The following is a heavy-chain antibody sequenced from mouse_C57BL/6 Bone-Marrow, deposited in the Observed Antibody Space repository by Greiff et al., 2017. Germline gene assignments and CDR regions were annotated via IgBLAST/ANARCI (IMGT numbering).Heavy chain of an antibody. D-gene: IGHD1-1*01. CDR1: GYTFTSYG. V-gene: IGHV1-81*01. CDR2: IYPRSGNS. CDR3: ARPHYYGSSYGFDY. J-gene: IGHJ2*01. Sequence: VQLQQSGAELARPGASVKLSCKASGYTFTSYGISWVKQRTGQGLEWIGEIYPRSGNSYYNEKFKGKATLTADKSSSTAYMELRSLTSEDSAVYFCARPHYYGSSYGFDYWGQGTTLTVSS.